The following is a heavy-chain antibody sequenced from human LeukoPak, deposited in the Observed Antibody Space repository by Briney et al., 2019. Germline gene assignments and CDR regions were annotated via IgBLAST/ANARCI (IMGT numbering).Heavy chain of an antibody. CDR1: GFTFSLYG. D-gene: IGHD3-10*01. Sequence: GGSLRLSCAASGFTFSLYGMSWVRQAPGKGLEWVAGIGGSGGGAYYAEALTGRSTISRDNSKNTVYLQMNDLRVEDTAIYYCAKDLWWFGEFPNAFENWGQGTMVTGSS. V-gene: IGHV3-23*01. CDR2: IGGSGGGA. CDR3: AKDLWWFGEFPNAFEN. J-gene: IGHJ3*02.